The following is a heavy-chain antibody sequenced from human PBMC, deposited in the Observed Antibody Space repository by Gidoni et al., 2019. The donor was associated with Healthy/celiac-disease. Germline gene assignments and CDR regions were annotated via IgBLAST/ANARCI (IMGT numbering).Heavy chain of an antibody. J-gene: IGHJ4*02. CDR3: ARTQVVPAATMGSSDY. D-gene: IGHD2-2*01. CDR1: GYSFTSYW. Sequence: EVPLVQSGAEVKKTGESLRISCNGSGYSFTSYWLSWVRQMPGKGLEWMGRIDPSDSYTNYSPSFQGHVTISADKSISTAYLQWSSLKASDTAMYYCARTQVVPAATMGSSDYWGQGTLVTVSS. CDR2: IDPSDSYT. V-gene: IGHV5-10-1*03.